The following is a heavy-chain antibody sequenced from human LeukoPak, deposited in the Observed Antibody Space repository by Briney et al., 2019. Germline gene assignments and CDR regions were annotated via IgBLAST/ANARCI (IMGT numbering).Heavy chain of an antibody. CDR3: ANPGVTMIVVVMWVH. D-gene: IGHD3-22*01. V-gene: IGHV3-30*02. Sequence: GGSLRLSCAASGFTFSNYGMLWVRQAQGKGLEWVAFIRSDGINKYHADSVKCRFTIARDNSKNTLYLQMNSLKDEDTSEYYCANPGVTMIVVVMWVHWGQGTLVTVSS. J-gene: IGHJ4*02. CDR1: GFTFSNYG. CDR2: IRSDGINK.